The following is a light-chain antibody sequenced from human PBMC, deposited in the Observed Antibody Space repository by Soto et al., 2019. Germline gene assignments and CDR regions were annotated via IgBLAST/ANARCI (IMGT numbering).Light chain of an antibody. CDR1: SSDVGDNY. J-gene: IGLJ1*01. CDR2: EVT. Sequence: QSVLAQPPSASGSPGQSVTISCTGTSSDVGDNYVSWYQQHLVKAPKLIIYEVTLRPSGVPDRFSGSKSGNTASLSVSGLQADDEADYYCSAYAGSNTFVFGTGTKVTVL. CDR3: SAYAGSNTFV. V-gene: IGLV2-8*01.